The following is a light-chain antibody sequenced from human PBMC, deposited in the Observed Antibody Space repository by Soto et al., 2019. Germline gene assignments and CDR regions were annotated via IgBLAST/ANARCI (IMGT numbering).Light chain of an antibody. J-gene: IGKJ1*01. V-gene: IGKV1-12*01. CDR3: QQSKTFSWT. Sequence: DIQMTQSPSSVSASVGDRVTITCRASQDINNWLAWYQQKPGKAPKLLIFGASNLQTGVPSRFSGSGSGPDFALTISILQPEDFVTYFCQQSKTFSWTFGQGTQVEVK. CDR1: QDINNW. CDR2: GAS.